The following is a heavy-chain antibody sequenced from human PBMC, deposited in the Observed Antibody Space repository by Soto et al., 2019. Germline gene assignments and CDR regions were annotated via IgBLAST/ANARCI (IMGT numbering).Heavy chain of an antibody. J-gene: IGHJ4*02. CDR2: IRSKANSYAT. CDR1: GFTFSGSA. V-gene: IGHV3-73*01. Sequence: VQLVQSGAEVKKPGSSVKVSCAASGFTFSGSAMHWVRQASGKGLEWVGRIRSKANSYATAYAASVKGRFTISRDDSKNTAYLQMNSLKTEDTAVYYCTSQESDTAMVTTDYWGQGTLVTVSS. D-gene: IGHD5-18*01. CDR3: TSQESDTAMVTTDY.